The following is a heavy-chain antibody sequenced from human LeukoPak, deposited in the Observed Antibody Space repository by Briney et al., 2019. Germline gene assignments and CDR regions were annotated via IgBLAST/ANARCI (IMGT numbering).Heavy chain of an antibody. CDR3: ARVRNFARFLEWPVGNWFDP. CDR1: GGSISSSSYY. V-gene: IGHV4-39*07. J-gene: IGHJ5*02. D-gene: IGHD3-3*01. Sequence: SETLSLTCTVSGGSISSSSYYWSWIRQPPGKGLEWIGEINHSGSTNYNPSLKSRVTISVDTSKNQFSLKLSSVTAADTAVYYCARVRNFARFLEWPVGNWFDPWGQGTLVTVSS. CDR2: INHSGST.